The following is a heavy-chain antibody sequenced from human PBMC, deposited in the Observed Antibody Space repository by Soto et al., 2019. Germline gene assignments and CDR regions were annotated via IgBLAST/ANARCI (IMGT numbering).Heavy chain of an antibody. CDR3: ARGGSSSDNGMDV. CDR1: GFTFSTYS. J-gene: IGHJ6*02. CDR2: MSSRSLTI. D-gene: IGHD6-6*01. Sequence: EVQLVESGGGLVQPGGSLRVSCAASGFTFSTYSMNWVRQAPGKGLEWVSYMSSRSLTIYYTDSVKGRLTISRDNAKNSLYLQMNSLRDEDTAVYYCARGGSSSDNGMDVWGQGTTVTVSS. V-gene: IGHV3-48*02.